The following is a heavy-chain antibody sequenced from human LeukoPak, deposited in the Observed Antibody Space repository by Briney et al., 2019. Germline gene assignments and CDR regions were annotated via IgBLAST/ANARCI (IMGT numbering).Heavy chain of an antibody. D-gene: IGHD1-26*01. CDR3: ARGERSGGGGYSFDY. J-gene: IGHJ4*02. CDR1: GGSISSGSYY. V-gene: IGHV4-61*02. CDR2: IYTSGST. Sequence: SQTLSLTCTVSGGSISSGSYYWSWIRRPAGKGLEWIGRIYTSGSTNYNPSLKSRVTISVDTSKNQFSLKLSSVTAADTAVYYCARGERSGGGGYSFDYWGQGTLVTVSS.